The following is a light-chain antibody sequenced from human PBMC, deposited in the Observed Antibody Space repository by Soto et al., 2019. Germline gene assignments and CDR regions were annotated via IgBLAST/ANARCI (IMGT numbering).Light chain of an antibody. Sequence: ENVLTQSPGTLSLSPGERATLSCRASQNVDSSYLAWYQQKPGQAPRHLIYGTSSRATGIPDRFSGSGSGTDFTLTINRLEPEDFAVYYCQHYSNSIYTFGQGTKVEIK. CDR3: QHYSNSIYT. CDR1: QNVDSSY. V-gene: IGKV3-20*01. CDR2: GTS. J-gene: IGKJ2*01.